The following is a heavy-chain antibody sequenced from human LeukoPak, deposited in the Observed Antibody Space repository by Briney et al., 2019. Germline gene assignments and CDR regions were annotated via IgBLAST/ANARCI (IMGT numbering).Heavy chain of an antibody. Sequence: GGSLRLSCAASGFTFSSYAMTWVRQAPGKGLEWVSSISGSGGSTNYADSVKGRFTISRDNSQNTLYLQMNSLRAEDTAVYYCAPRPTVTNDYWGQGTLVTVSS. CDR3: APRPTVTNDY. CDR1: GFTFSSYA. V-gene: IGHV3-23*01. CDR2: ISGSGGST. J-gene: IGHJ4*02. D-gene: IGHD4-17*01.